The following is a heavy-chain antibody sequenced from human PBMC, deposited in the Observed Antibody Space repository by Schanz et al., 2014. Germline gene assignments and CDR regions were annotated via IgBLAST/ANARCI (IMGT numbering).Heavy chain of an antibody. J-gene: IGHJ6*02. Sequence: QVQLVQSGAEVKKPGSSVKVSCKASGGTFSSSTLIWVRQAPGQSLEWMGRIIPILDKTNYAQKFQGRVTMTADKSTSTVYMEVSGLRSEDTAVYYCAKVDRTRYYAMDVWGQGTTVTVSS. CDR1: GGTFSSST. V-gene: IGHV1-69*08. CDR2: IIPILDKT. D-gene: IGHD3-9*01. CDR3: AKVDRTRYYAMDV.